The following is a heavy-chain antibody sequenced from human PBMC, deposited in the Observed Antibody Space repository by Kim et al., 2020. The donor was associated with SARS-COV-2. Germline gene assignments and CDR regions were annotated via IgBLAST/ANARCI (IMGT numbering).Heavy chain of an antibody. D-gene: IGHD2-2*01. CDR2: INSDGSST. Sequence: GGSLRLSCAASGFTFSSYWMHWVRQAPGKGLVWLSRINSDGSSTYYADSVKGRFTISRDNAKNTLYLQMNSLRAEDTAVYYCARDRNYCSCTSCWGLFDPWGQGTRVSVS. J-gene: IGHJ5*02. V-gene: IGHV3-74*01. CDR1: GFTFSSYW. CDR3: ARDRNYCSCTSCWGLFDP.